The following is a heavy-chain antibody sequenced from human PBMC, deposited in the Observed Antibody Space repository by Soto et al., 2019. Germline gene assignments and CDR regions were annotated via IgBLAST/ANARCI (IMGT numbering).Heavy chain of an antibody. CDR2: IYPDNSDT. CDR1: RHSFTSYW. V-gene: IGHV5-51*01. Sequence: LKISCKPSRHSFTSYWIGCARQIPGKGLKWMGIIYPDNSDTRYSPSFQGQVTISADKSISAAYLQWSSLKAFYTAMYFCATHSPFDYYYGMGVWGQGTTVTLFS. CDR3: ATHSPFDYYYGMGV. J-gene: IGHJ6*01. D-gene: IGHD3-9*01.